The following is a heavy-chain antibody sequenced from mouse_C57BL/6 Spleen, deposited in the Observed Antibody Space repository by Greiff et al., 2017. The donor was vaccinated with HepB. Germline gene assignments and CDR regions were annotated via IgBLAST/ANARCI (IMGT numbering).Heavy chain of an antibody. Sequence: VQLQQPGAELVKPGASVKLSCKASGYTFTSYWMHWVKQRPGQGLEWIGMIHPNSGSTNYNEKFKSKATLTVDKSSSTAYMQLSSLTSEDSAVYYCARFYGNYWFAYWGQGTLVTVSA. CDR1: GYTFTSYW. CDR2: IHPNSGST. D-gene: IGHD2-1*01. V-gene: IGHV1-64*01. J-gene: IGHJ3*01. CDR3: ARFYGNYWFAY.